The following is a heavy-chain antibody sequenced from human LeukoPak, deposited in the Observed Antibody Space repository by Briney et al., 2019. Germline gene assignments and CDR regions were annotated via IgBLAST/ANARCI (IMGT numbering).Heavy chain of an antibody. D-gene: IGHD2-2*01. Sequence: SETLSLTCTVSGGSISSYYWSWIRQPPGKGLEWIGYIYYSGSTNYNPSLESRVTISVDTSKNQFSLKLSSVTAADTAVYYCARGGCSSTSCYGEFDYWGQGTLVTVSS. J-gene: IGHJ4*02. CDR3: ARGGCSSTSCYGEFDY. CDR2: IYYSGST. V-gene: IGHV4-59*01. CDR1: GGSISSYY.